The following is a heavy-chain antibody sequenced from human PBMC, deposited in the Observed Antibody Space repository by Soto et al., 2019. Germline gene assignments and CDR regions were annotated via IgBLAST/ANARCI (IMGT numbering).Heavy chain of an antibody. CDR3: ARRRYDSSVFYFGIASNGFDT. CDR2: INHSGST. CDR1: GGSFRGYY. V-gene: IGHV4-34*01. Sequence: AETRSLTCAVYGGSFRGYYWSWIRPPPGKGLEWIGEINHSGSTNYNPSLKSRVTISVDTSKNQFSLKLSSVTAADTAVYYCARRRYDSSVFYFGIASNGFDTWSQRALVPVSS. J-gene: IGHJ5*02. D-gene: IGHD3-22*01.